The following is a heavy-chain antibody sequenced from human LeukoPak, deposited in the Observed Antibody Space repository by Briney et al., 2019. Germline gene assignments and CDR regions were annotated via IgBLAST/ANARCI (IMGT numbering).Heavy chain of an antibody. CDR1: GFTFSNYA. Sequence: GGSLRLSCSASGFTFSNYALASVRQAPGKGLEYVSVITNNGVSTYYADSVKGRFTISRDNSKSTLYLQMSSLRAEDTAMYYCAMNWNCDYWGQGTLVTVSS. V-gene: IGHV3-64D*09. CDR2: ITNNGVST. CDR3: AMNWNCDY. D-gene: IGHD1-1*01. J-gene: IGHJ4*02.